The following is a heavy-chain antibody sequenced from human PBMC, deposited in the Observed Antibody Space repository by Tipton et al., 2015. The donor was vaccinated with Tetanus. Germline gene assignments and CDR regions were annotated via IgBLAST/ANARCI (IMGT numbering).Heavy chain of an antibody. D-gene: IGHD2-8*01. CDR1: GYIFNNYW. Sequence: QLMQSGGEVKKPGESLKISCKGSGYIFNNYWIGWVRQKPGKGLEWMGIIYPGDSDTRYSPSFQGQVTISVDKSINTAYLQWSSLKASDTSMFYCARAHCTDGVCNFDFWGQGALVTAAS. CDR2: IYPGDSDT. V-gene: IGHV5-51*01. CDR3: ARAHCTDGVCNFDF. J-gene: IGHJ4*02.